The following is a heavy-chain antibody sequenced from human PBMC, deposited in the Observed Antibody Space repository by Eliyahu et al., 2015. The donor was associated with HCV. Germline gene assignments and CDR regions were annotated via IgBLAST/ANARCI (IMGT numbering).Heavy chain of an antibody. CDR3: ARHRYSGSSFQLSFFDS. V-gene: IGHV4-39*01. Sequence: QLQLQESGPGLVKPSETLSLXCTVSGGSIXISNYXWGWXRQPPGKGLEWIGTIHYSGSTYHNPSLRSRVTISVDTSKNQISLKLSSVTAADTAVYYCARHRYSGSSFQLSFFDSWGQGTLVTVSS. CDR2: IHYSGST. J-gene: IGHJ4*02. D-gene: IGHD1-26*01. CDR1: GGSIXISNYX.